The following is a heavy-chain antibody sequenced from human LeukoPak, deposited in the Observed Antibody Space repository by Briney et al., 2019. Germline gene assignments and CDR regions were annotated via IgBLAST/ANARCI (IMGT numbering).Heavy chain of an antibody. Sequence: ASVNVSCKTSGYTFTGYYMHWVRQAPGQGLEWMGGINPNSGGTNYAQRFEGRVTMTRDTSMSTAYMELSRLRSDDSAVYYCARYFYDSSGSSSDAFDIWGQGTMVTVSS. CDR3: ARYFYDSSGSSSDAFDI. CDR2: INPNSGGT. J-gene: IGHJ3*02. V-gene: IGHV1-2*02. CDR1: GYTFTGYY. D-gene: IGHD3-22*01.